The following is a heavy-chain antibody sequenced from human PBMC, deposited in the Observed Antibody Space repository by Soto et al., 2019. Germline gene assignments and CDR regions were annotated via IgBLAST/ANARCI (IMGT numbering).Heavy chain of an antibody. CDR2: NNAGNGNK. Sequence: QVQLVQSGAEVKKPGASVKVSCKASGYTFTSYAMHWVRQAPGQRLEWMGWNNAGNGNKKYSQKFQGRVTITRDTAASTACMELSSLRSEDTDVYYCARSRIMITFGGVIVSWFDPWGPGTLVTVS. D-gene: IGHD3-16*02. CDR1: GYTFTSYA. J-gene: IGHJ5*02. V-gene: IGHV1-3*01. CDR3: ARSRIMITFGGVIVSWFDP.